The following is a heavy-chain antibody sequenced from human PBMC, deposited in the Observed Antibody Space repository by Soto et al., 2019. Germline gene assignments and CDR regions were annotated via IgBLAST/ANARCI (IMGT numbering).Heavy chain of an antibody. J-gene: IGHJ4*02. CDR1: GFTFSSYA. CDR2: ISYDGSNK. V-gene: IGHV3-30-3*01. D-gene: IGHD6-13*01. CDR3: TTTLIAAAGTDTADY. Sequence: GGSLRLSCAASGFTFSSYAMHWVRQAPGKGLEWVAVISYDGSNKYYADSVKGRFTISRDDSKNTLYLQMNSLKTEDTAVYYCTTTLIAAAGTDTADYWGQGTLVTVSS.